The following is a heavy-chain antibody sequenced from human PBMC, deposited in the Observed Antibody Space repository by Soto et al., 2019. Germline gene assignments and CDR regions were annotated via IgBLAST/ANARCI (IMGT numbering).Heavy chain of an antibody. V-gene: IGHV3-23*01. CDR1: GFTFSSYA. CDR3: AKYGGDILTGYSPYYYYYMDV. D-gene: IGHD3-9*01. Sequence: GGSLRLSCAASGFTFSSYAMSWVRQAPGKGLEWVSAISGSGGSTYYADSVKGRFTISRDNSKNTLYLQMNSLRAEDTAVYYCAKYGGDILTGYSPYYYYYMDVWGKGTTVPVSS. J-gene: IGHJ6*03. CDR2: ISGSGGST.